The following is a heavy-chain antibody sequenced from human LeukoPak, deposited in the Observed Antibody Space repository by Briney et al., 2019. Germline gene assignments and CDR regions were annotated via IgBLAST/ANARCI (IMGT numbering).Heavy chain of an antibody. D-gene: IGHD2-2*01. CDR3: ARSGSSTSCPRDY. V-gene: IGHV1-46*01. CDR1: GYTFTNYY. CDR2: INPSGSNT. Sequence: ASVRVSCKASGYTFTNYYMHWVRQAPGQGLEWMGIINPSGSNTRYAQKFQGRVTMTRDTSTSTVYMELSSLRSEDTAVYYCARSGSSTSCPRDYWGQGTLVTVS. J-gene: IGHJ4*02.